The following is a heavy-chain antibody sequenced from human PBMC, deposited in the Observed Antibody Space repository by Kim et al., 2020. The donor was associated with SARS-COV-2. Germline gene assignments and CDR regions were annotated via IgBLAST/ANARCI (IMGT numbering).Heavy chain of an antibody. V-gene: IGHV4-34*01. J-gene: IGHJ6*03. D-gene: IGHD2-2*02. CDR3: ARRYCSSTSCYTRNYYYYYYMDV. CDR1: GGSFSGYY. CDR2: INHSGST. Sequence: SETLSLTCAVYGGSFSGYYWSWIRQPPGKGLEWIGEINHSGSTNYNPSLKSRVTISVDTSKNQFSLKLSSVTAADTAVYYCARRYCSSTSCYTRNYYYYYYMDVWGKGTTVTVSS.